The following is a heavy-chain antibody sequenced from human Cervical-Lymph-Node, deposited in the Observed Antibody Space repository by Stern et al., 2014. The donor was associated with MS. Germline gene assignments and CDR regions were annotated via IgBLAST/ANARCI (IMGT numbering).Heavy chain of an antibody. D-gene: IGHD3-16*02. CDR2: IYTTGST. CDR1: GGSISSGTYY. CDR3: ARVLWGSYRYWEYSGMDV. J-gene: IGHJ6*02. Sequence: VQLVESGPGLVKPSQTLSLTCTVSGGSISSGTYYWSWIRQPAGKGLEWIGRIYTTGSTNYNPSLNNPVTIPLDMSKNQSSLNLSSVTAADTAVYYCARVLWGSYRYWEYSGMDVWGQGTTVTVSS. V-gene: IGHV4-61*02.